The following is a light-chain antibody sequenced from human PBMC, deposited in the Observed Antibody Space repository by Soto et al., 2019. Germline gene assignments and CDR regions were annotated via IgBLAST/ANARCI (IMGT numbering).Light chain of an antibody. CDR2: VNSDGSH. CDR3: RTWGVGIHWV. CDR1: SGHSSSA. J-gene: IGLJ3*02. V-gene: IGLV4-69*01. Sequence: QLVLTQSPSASASLGASVKLTCALSSGHSSSAIAWHQQQPEKGLRYLMKVNSDGSHRKGDGIPDRFSGSSSGAERYLTISGLQSEDEADYHCRTWGVGIHWVFGGGTKLTVL.